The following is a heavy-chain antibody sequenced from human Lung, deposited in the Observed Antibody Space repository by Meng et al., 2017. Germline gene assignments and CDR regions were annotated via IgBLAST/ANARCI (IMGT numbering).Heavy chain of an antibody. J-gene: IGHJ5*02. CDR1: GGSINNYY. Sequence: QVRLQESGQGPVKASETLSLTCTVSGGSINNYYWSWIRQPAGKGLEWIGRIYSSGSTDYNPSLRSRVTMSVDTSKNQFSLKLTSVTAADTAVYYCTRQFFDYVWGSYRPNWFDAWGQGTLVTVSS. CDR2: IYSSGST. CDR3: TRQFFDYVWGSYRPNWFDA. V-gene: IGHV4-4*07. D-gene: IGHD3-16*01.